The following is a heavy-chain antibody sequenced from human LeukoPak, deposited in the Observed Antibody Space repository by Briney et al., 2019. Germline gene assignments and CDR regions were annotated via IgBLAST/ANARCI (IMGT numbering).Heavy chain of an antibody. V-gene: IGHV3-74*01. CDR1: GFTFSSYW. J-gene: IGHJ4*02. D-gene: IGHD4-23*01. CDR2: INSDGSST. CDR3: ARDLRTPSDTNIAIDY. Sequence: PGGSLRLSCAASGFTFSSYWMHWVRQAPGKGLVWVSRINSDGSSTSYADSVEGRFTISRDNAKNTLYLQMNSLRAEDTAAYYCARDLRTPSDTNIAIDYWGQGTLVTVSS.